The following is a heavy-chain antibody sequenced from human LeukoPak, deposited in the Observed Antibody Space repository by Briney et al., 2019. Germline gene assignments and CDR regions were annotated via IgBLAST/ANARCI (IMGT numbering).Heavy chain of an antibody. CDR3: AKDPDYGGNID. Sequence: PGGSLRLSCAASGFTFSSYWMHWVRQAPGKGLVWVSRINSDGSSTSYADSVKGRFTISRDNAKNTLYLQMNSLRAEDTAVYYCAKDPDYGGNIDWGQGTLVTVSS. CDR1: GFTFSSYW. V-gene: IGHV3-74*01. CDR2: INSDGSST. J-gene: IGHJ4*02. D-gene: IGHD4-23*01.